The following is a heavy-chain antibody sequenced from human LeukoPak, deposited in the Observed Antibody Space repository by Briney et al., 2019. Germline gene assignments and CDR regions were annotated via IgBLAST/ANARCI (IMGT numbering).Heavy chain of an antibody. V-gene: IGHV3-11*01. CDR2: ISSSGSTI. CDR1: GFTFSDYY. D-gene: IGHD3-22*01. Sequence: TGGSLRLSCAASGFTFSDYYMSWIRQAPGKGLEWVSYISSSGSTIYYADSVKGRFTISRDNAKNSLYLQMNSLRAEDTAVYYCASMGYYYDSSGYYRYGGQGTLVTVSS. CDR3: ASMGYYYDSSGYYRY. J-gene: IGHJ4*02.